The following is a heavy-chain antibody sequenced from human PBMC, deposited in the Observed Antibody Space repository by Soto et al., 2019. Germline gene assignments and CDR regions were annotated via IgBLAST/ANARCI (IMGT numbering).Heavy chain of an antibody. V-gene: IGHV4-34*01. CDR1: GGSFSGYY. CDR3: ARGYSSSWVRKPFDY. J-gene: IGHJ4*02. D-gene: IGHD6-13*01. Sequence: QVQLQQWGAGLLKPSETLSLTCAVYGGSFSGYYWSWIRQPPGKGLEWIGEINHSGSTNYNPSLKSRVTISVDTSKNQFSLKRSSVTAADTAVYYCARGYSSSWVRKPFDYWGQGTLVTVSS. CDR2: INHSGST.